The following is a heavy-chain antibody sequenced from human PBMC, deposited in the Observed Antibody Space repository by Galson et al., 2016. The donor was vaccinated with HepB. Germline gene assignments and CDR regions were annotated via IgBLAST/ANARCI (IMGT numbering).Heavy chain of an antibody. Sequence: SVKVSCKVSGCRLSDIPMHWVRQAPGQGPEWMGGIIVMLYTGNHAQKFQDRVTITADESTSTAHMELSRLRSEDAAIYYCARVTPYYAFWSGYYYGLDVWGQGTTVTVSS. CDR3: ARVTPYYAFWSGYYYGLDV. J-gene: IGHJ6*02. D-gene: IGHD3-3*01. CDR2: IIVMLYTG. CDR1: GCRLSDIP. V-gene: IGHV1-69*13.